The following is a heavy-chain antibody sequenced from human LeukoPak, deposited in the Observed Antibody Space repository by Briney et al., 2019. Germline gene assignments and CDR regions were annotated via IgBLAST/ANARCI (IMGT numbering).Heavy chain of an antibody. D-gene: IGHD3-22*01. CDR1: GGSFSGYY. CDR3: ARYYYDSSGYFHFDY. J-gene: IGHJ4*02. V-gene: IGHV4-34*01. Sequence: SETLSLTCAVYGGSFSGYYWSWIRQPPGKGLEWIGEINHSGGTNYNPSLKSRVTISVDTSKNQFSLKLSSVTAADTAVYYCARYYYDSSGYFHFDYWGQGTLVTVSS. CDR2: INHSGGT.